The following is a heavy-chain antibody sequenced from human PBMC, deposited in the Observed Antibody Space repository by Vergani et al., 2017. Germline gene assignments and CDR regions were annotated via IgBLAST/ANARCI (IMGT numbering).Heavy chain of an antibody. Sequence: QVQLEESGGGVVQPGRSLRLSCAGSGFTLSSHAMHWVRQAPGKGLEWVSFVSTGTKSQSYAESVKGRFTISRDSAKNSLYLQMDSLRAEDTAVYYCAREYSSTSGRAFDFWGQGTKVTVSS. CDR1: GFTLSSHA. CDR2: VSTGTKSQ. CDR3: AREYSSTSGRAFDF. D-gene: IGHD2-2*01. J-gene: IGHJ3*01. V-gene: IGHV3-33*04.